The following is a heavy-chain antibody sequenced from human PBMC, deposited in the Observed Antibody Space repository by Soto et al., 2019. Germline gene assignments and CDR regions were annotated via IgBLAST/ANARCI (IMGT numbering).Heavy chain of an antibody. Sequence: EVQLVESGGGLVQPGGSLRLSCAASGFTFSSYYMRWVRQAPGKGLVWISRIKTDGSFSSYADSVKGRFTISRDNARNTLFLQMNSLSDDVTAVYYCARGFYGDPPALDYWGQGTLVSVSS. CDR2: IKTDGSFS. V-gene: IGHV3-74*01. D-gene: IGHD4-17*01. J-gene: IGHJ4*02. CDR3: ARGFYGDPPALDY. CDR1: GFTFSSYY.